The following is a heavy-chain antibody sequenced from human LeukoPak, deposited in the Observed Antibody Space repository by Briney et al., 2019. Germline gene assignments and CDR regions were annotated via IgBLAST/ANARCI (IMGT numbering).Heavy chain of an antibody. V-gene: IGHV3-64D*08. Sequence: GGSLRLSCSASGFTSSTYSMHWVRQAPGKGLELVSTINIKGDDTYDADSVKGRFTISRDHSRKTLYLQMSSLRAEDTAVYYCVKDLRGGGYYTSFDYWGQGTLVTVSS. D-gene: IGHD3-10*01. CDR1: GFTSSTYS. CDR3: VKDLRGGGYYTSFDY. CDR2: INIKGDDT. J-gene: IGHJ4*02.